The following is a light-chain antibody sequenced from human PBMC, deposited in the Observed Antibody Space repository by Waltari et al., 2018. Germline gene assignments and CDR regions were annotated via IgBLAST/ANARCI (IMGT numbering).Light chain of an antibody. CDR2: DAS. CDR3: QKYGTLPAT. V-gene: IGKV3-20*01. CDR1: QSVSRT. Sequence: EIVLTQSPGTLSLSPGERATLSFRASQSVSRTLAWYQQKPGQAPRLLIYDASIRATGIRDRFSGSGSGTDFSLTISRLEPEDFAVYYCQKYGTLPATFGQGTKVEIK. J-gene: IGKJ1*01.